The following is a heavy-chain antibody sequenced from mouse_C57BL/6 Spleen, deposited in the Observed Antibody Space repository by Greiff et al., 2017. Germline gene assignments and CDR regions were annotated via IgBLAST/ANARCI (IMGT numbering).Heavy chain of an antibody. Sequence: VQGVESGAELVRPGASVTLSCKASGYTFTDYEMHWVKQTPVHGLEWIGAIDPETGGTAYNQKFKGKAILTADKSSSTAYMELRSLTSEDSAVYYGTRYPHYYGSSYVFYWYFDVWGTGTTVTVSS. CDR3: TRYPHYYGSSYVFYWYFDV. V-gene: IGHV1-15*01. CDR2: IDPETGGT. D-gene: IGHD1-1*01. CDR1: GYTFTDYE. J-gene: IGHJ1*03.